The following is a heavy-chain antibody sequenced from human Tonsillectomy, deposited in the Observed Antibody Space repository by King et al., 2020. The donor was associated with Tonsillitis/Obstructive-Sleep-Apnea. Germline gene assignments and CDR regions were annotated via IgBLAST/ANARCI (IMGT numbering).Heavy chain of an antibody. Sequence: QLVQSGAEVKKPGESLRISCKGSGYSFTSYWISWVRQMPGKGLEWMWRIDPSDSYTNYSPSFQGNFTISADKSNSTAYLQWSSLKASDTAMYYCARHNYDFWSGYENDYWGQGTLVTVSS. V-gene: IGHV5-10-1*01. J-gene: IGHJ4*02. CDR1: GYSFTSYW. CDR3: ARHNYDFWSGYENDY. D-gene: IGHD3-3*01. CDR2: IDPSDSYT.